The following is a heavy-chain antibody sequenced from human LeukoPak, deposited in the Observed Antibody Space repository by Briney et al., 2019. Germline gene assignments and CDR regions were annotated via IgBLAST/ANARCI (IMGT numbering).Heavy chain of an antibody. CDR1: GGSFSGYY. V-gene: IGHV4-34*01. CDR3: ARGGLVRGVITRFGFFDY. J-gene: IGHJ4*02. CDR2: INHSGST. D-gene: IGHD3-10*01. Sequence: SETLSLTCAVYGGSFSGYYWRWVRQPPGKGLEWIGEINHSGSTNYNPSLKSRVTISVDTSKNQFSLKLSSVTAADTAVYYCARGGLVRGVITRFGFFDYWGQGTLVTVSS.